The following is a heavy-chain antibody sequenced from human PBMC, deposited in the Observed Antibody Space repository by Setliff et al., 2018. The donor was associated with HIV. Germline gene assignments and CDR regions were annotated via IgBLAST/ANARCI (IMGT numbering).Heavy chain of an antibody. CDR3: TRDTGYILSGYPPHWYFDL. Sequence: SETLSLTCTFSGDSISSGNYYWSWIRRPAGKGLEWIGRIYSTGSTNYNPSLKSRVTISSDTSKNLFSLKLTTVTAADAAVYYCTRDTGYILSGYPPHWYFDLWGRGTLVIVSS. V-gene: IGHV4-61*02. CDR1: GDSISSGNYY. CDR2: IYSTGST. D-gene: IGHD3-9*01. J-gene: IGHJ2*01.